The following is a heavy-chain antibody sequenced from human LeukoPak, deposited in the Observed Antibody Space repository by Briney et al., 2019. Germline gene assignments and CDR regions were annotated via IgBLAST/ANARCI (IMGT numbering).Heavy chain of an antibody. CDR3: AKDHRTSTWPFDY. V-gene: IGHV3-23*01. CDR1: GFTFSSYA. J-gene: IGHJ4*02. D-gene: IGHD2-2*01. Sequence: PGGSLRLSCAASGFTFSSYAMHWVRQAPGKGLEWVSSTSGSGGSTYYADSVKGRFTISRDNSKNTLYLQMNSLRAEDTAVYYCAKDHRTSTWPFDYWGQGTLVTVSS. CDR2: TSGSGGST.